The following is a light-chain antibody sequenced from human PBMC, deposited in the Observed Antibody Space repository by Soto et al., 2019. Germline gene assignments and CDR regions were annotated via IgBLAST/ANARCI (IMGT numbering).Light chain of an antibody. CDR1: QSVSSSY. CDR3: QQRSNWPVT. Sequence: EIVLTQSPGTLSLSPWERATLSCRASQSVSSSYLAWYQQKPGQAPRLLIYGASSRATGIPDRFSGSGSGTDFTLTISRLEPEDFAVYYCQQRSNWPVTFGQGTKVDIK. V-gene: IGKV3D-20*02. CDR2: GAS. J-gene: IGKJ1*01.